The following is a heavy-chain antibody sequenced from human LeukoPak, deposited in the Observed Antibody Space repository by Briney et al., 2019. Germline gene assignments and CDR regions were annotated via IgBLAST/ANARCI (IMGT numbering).Heavy chain of an antibody. V-gene: IGHV4-31*03. CDR3: ARAYGDAFDI. CDR2: IYYSGST. Sequence: SETLSLTCTVSGGSISSGGYYWSWIRQHPGKGLEWIGYIYYSGSTYHNPSLKSRVTISVDTSKNQFSLKLSSVTAADTAVYYCARAYGDAFDIWGQGTMVTVSS. J-gene: IGHJ3*02. CDR1: GGSISSGGYY. D-gene: IGHD4-17*01.